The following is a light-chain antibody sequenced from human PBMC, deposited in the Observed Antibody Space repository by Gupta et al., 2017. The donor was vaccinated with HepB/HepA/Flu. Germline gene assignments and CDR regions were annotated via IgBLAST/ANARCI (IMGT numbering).Light chain of an antibody. CDR3: LQDYSTPRT. V-gene: IGKV1-6*02. J-gene: IGKJ1*01. CDR1: QGIRSD. CDR2: AAS. Sequence: IQTTQSHSSQSTAVGDRVTLTCRASQGIRSDLDWYQQKPGKAPKLLIYAASSLQSGVPSRFSGSGSGTDFTLTISSLQPEDFATYYCLQDYSTPRTFGQGTKVEIK.